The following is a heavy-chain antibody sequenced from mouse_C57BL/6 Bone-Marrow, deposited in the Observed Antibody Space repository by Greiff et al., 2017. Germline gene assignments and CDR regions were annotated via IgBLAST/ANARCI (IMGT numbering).Heavy chain of an antibody. D-gene: IGHD1-1*01. CDR1: GFTFSSYG. V-gene: IGHV5-6*01. Sequence: EVQLVESGGDLVKPGGSLKLSCAASGFTFSSYGMSWVRQTPDKRLEWVATISSGGSYTYYPDSLKGRFTISRDNAKNTLYLQMSSLKSEDTAMYYCARQAYGSSSAWFAYWGQGTLVTVSA. CDR3: ARQAYGSSSAWFAY. CDR2: ISSGGSYT. J-gene: IGHJ3*01.